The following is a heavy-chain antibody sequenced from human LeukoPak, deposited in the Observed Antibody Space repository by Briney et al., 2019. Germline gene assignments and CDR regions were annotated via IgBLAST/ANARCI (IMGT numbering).Heavy chain of an antibody. CDR1: GFTFSSYA. V-gene: IGHV3-30-3*01. D-gene: IGHD2-2*01. CDR2: ISYDGSNK. CDR3: ARDHFVVVVPAAHYYYYYGMDV. Sequence: PGGSLRLSCAASGFTFSSYAMHWVRQAPGKGLEWVAVISYDGSNKYYADSVKGRFTISRDNSKNTLYLQMNSLRAEDTAVYYCARDHFVVVVPAAHYYYYYGMDVWGQGTTVTVSS. J-gene: IGHJ6*02.